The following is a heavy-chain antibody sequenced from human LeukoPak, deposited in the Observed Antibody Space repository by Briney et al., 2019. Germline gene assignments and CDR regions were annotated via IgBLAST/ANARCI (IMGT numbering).Heavy chain of an antibody. Sequence: SETLSLTCTVSGGSISSHYWSWIRQPPGRGLEWIGYIYNSGSTNYNPSLKSRVTISVDTSKNQFSLKLTSVTAADTAVYYCARGGIPGSAFDIWGQGTMVTVSS. CDR1: GGSISSHY. J-gene: IGHJ3*02. V-gene: IGHV4-59*11. CDR3: ARGGIPGSAFDI. CDR2: IYNSGST. D-gene: IGHD1-26*01.